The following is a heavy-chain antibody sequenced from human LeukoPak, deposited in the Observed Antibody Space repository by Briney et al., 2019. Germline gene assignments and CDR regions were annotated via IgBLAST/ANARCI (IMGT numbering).Heavy chain of an antibody. D-gene: IGHD6-13*01. Sequence: SETLSLTCDVSGGSITSGEYFWSWIRQPPGKGLEWIGYIYHSGRTSYNPPLKSRVTISVDRPKNQFSLRVSSVTAADTAVYYCARVAASASYYLDYWGQGTLVTVSS. J-gene: IGHJ4*02. V-gene: IGHV4-30-2*01. CDR3: ARVAASASYYLDY. CDR2: IYHSGRT. CDR1: GGSITSGEYF.